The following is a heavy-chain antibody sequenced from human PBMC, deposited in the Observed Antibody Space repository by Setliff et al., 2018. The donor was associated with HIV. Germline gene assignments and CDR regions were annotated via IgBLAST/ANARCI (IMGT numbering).Heavy chain of an antibody. CDR2: MNPNSGNT. CDR1: GYTFTSYD. J-gene: IGHJ3*02. D-gene: IGHD2-8*01. Sequence: ASVKVSCKASGYTFTSYDINWVRQATGQGLEWMGWMNPNSGNTGYAQKFQGRVTMTRNTSISIAYMELSSLRSEDTAVYYCARGGWVYVNTNDAFDIWGQGTMVTVSS. CDR3: ARGGWVYVNTNDAFDI. V-gene: IGHV1-8*01.